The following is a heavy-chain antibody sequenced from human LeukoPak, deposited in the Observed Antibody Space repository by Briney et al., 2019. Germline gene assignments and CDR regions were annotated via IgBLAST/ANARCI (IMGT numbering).Heavy chain of an antibody. CDR3: ARHRGYVGAFDV. CDR1: GGSISSYY. CDR2: IYYSGST. Sequence: PSETLSLTCTVSGGSISSYYRSWIRQPPGKGLEWIGYIYYSGSTSYNPSLKSRVTISVDTSKNQFSLNLSSVTASETAVYYCARHRGYVGAFDVWGRGTMVTVSS. D-gene: IGHD3-22*01. J-gene: IGHJ3*01. V-gene: IGHV4-59*08.